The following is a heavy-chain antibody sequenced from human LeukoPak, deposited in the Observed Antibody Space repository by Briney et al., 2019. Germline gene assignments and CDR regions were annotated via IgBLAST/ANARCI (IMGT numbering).Heavy chain of an antibody. CDR3: ARPPYGSGSYYPFDY. D-gene: IGHD3-10*01. J-gene: IGHJ4*02. Sequence: PGGSLRLSCAASGFTFSSYAMSWVRQAPGKGLEWVANIKQDGSEKYYVDSVKGRFTISRDNAKNSLYLQMNSLRAEDTAVYYCARPPYGSGSYYPFDYWGQGTLVTVSS. V-gene: IGHV3-7*01. CDR2: IKQDGSEK. CDR1: GFTFSSYA.